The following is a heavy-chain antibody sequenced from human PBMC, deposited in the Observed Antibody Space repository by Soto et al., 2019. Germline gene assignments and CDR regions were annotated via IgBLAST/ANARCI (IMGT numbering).Heavy chain of an antibody. D-gene: IGHD3-3*01. CDR1: GYTFTSYG. CDR3: ARDYTIFGVVIIRGNWFDP. CDR2: ISADNGNT. V-gene: IGHV1-18*01. J-gene: IGHJ5*02. Sequence: GASVKVSCKASGYTFTSYGISWVRQAPGQGLEGMGWISADNGNTNYSQKFQGRVTMTTDTSASTAYMELSSLRSEDTAVYYCARDYTIFGVVIIRGNWFDPWGQGTLVTVSS.